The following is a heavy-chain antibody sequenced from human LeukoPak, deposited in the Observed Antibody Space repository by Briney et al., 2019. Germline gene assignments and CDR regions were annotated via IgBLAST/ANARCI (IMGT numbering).Heavy chain of an antibody. D-gene: IGHD3-10*01. CDR2: ISSSGSTI. CDR3: ARGITMVRGVYAFDI. J-gene: IGHJ3*02. Sequence: GGSLRLSCAASGFTFSSYEMIWVRQAPGKGLEWVSYISSSGSTIYYADSVKGRFTISRDNAKNSLYLQMNSLRAEDTAVYYCARGITMVRGVYAFDIWGQGTMVTVSS. CDR1: GFTFSSYE. V-gene: IGHV3-48*03.